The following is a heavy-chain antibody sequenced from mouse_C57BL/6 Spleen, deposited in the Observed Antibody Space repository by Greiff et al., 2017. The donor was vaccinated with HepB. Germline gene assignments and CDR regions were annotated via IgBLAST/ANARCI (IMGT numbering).Heavy chain of an antibody. CDR2: ISYSGST. CDR3: GRYASGYHDFDY. D-gene: IGHD3-2*02. V-gene: IGHV3-8*01. J-gene: IGHJ2*01. CDR1: GYSITSDY. Sequence: EVKLEESGPGLAKPSQTLSLTCSVPGYSITSDYWNWIRKFPGNKLEYMGYISYSGSTYYNPSLKSRISITRDTSKNQYYLQLNSVTTEDTATYYCGRYASGYHDFDYWGQGTTLTVSS.